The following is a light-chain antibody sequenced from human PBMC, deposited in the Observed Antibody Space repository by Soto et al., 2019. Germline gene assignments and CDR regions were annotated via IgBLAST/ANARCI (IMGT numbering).Light chain of an antibody. CDR2: DAS. CDR1: QSISSY. J-gene: IGKJ4*01. CDR3: QQYSSYPLT. V-gene: IGKV1-5*01. Sequence: DIQMTQSPSSLSASVGDRATITCRASQSISSYLNWYQQKPGKAPKLLIHDASSLEGGVPSSFSGSGSGTEFTLTISRLQTDDLASYYCQQYSSYPLTFGRGTKVDIK.